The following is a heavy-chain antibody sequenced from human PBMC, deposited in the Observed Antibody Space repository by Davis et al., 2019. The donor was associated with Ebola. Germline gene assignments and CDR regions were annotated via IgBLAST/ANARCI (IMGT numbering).Heavy chain of an antibody. J-gene: IGHJ4*02. CDR3: ASLGGYYFDY. CDR1: GFTFSSYW. CDR2: IKQDGSEK. D-gene: IGHD3-16*01. V-gene: IGHV3-7*01. Sequence: GESLKISCAASGFTFSSYWMSWVRQAPGKGLEWVANIKQDGSEKYYVDSVKGRFTIYRDNAKNSLYLQMNSLRDEDTAVYYCASLGGYYFDYWGQGTLVTVSS.